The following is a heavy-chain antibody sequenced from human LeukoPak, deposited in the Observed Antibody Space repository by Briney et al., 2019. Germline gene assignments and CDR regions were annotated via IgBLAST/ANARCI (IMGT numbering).Heavy chain of an antibody. CDR2: LWSDGSNK. J-gene: IGHJ4*02. CDR1: GFTFSTYG. D-gene: IGHD6-13*01. Sequence: QSGGSLRLSCAASGFTFSTYGMHWVRQAPGKGPGWVAVLWSDGSNKYCADSVKGRFTISRDNSKNTLYLQMNSLRAEDTAVYYCARDRGSSWFVPIDYWGQGTLVTVSA. CDR3: ARDRGSSWFVPIDY. V-gene: IGHV3-33*01.